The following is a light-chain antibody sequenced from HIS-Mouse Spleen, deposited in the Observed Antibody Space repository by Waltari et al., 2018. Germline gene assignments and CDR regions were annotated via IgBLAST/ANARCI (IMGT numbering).Light chain of an antibody. CDR1: SSDVGGYNY. J-gene: IGLJ2*01. Sequence: QSALTQPASVSGSPGQSITISCTGTSSDVGGYNYVSWYQQPPGKAPKLMIYDGSNRPSGVSNRCSGSKSGNTASLTISGLQAEDEADYYCSSYTSSSRGVFGGGTKLTVL. V-gene: IGLV2-14*03. CDR3: SSYTSSSRGV. CDR2: DGS.